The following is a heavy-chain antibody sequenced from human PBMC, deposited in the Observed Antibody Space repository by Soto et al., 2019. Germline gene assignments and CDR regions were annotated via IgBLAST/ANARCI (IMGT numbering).Heavy chain of an antibody. CDR2: IKQEGSEN. J-gene: IGHJ4*02. V-gene: IGHV3-7*03. D-gene: IGHD5-18*01. Sequence: PGGSLRLSCAPSGFTFSSYWISWVRQAQGKGLEWVANIKQEGSENYYVDSVRGRFCISRDNAKNSLYLQMNSLRAEDTAVYYCVRDFEGSYCYDPFDYWGQGTLVTVSS. CDR1: GFTFSSYW. CDR3: VRDFEGSYCYDPFDY.